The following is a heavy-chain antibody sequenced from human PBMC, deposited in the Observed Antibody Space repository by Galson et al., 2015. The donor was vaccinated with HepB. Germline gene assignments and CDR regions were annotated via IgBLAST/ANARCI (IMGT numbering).Heavy chain of an antibody. J-gene: IGHJ6*02. CDR3: AKDLRHSSGYTFFSTYGMDV. CDR1: GFTFSSYG. CDR2: ISYDGGNK. Sequence: SLRLSCAASGFTFSSYGMHWVRQAPGKGLEWVAVISYDGGNKYYADSVKGRFTISRDNSKNTLYLQMNSLRAEDTAVYYCAKDLRHSSGYTFFSTYGMDVWGQGTTVTVSS. V-gene: IGHV3-30*18. D-gene: IGHD3-22*01.